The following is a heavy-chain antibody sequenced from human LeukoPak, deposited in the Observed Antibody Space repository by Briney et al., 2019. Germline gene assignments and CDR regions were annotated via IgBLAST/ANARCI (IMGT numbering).Heavy chain of an antibody. CDR2: ISYDGSNK. CDR3: AKDRARSYYYYGMDV. Sequence: GSLRLSCAASGFTFSSYGMHWVRQAPGKGLEWVAVISYDGSNKYYADSVKGRFTISRDSSKNTLYLQMNSLRAEDTAVYYCAKDRARSYYYYGMDVWAQGTTVTVS. V-gene: IGHV3-30*18. J-gene: IGHJ6*02. CDR1: GFTFSSYG.